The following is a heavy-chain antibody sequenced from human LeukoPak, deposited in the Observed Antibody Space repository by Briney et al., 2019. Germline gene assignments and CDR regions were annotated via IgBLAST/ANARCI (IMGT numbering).Heavy chain of an antibody. CDR2: INHSGST. V-gene: IGHV4-34*01. CDR3: AREYYGDYGNRYYYYYMDV. CDR1: GGSFSGYY. Sequence: PSETLSLTCAVYGGSFSGYYWSWIRQPPGKGLEWIGEINHSGSTNYNPSLKSRVTISVDTSKNQFSLKLSSVTAADTAVYYCAREYYGDYGNRYYYYYMDVWGKGTTVTISS. J-gene: IGHJ6*03. D-gene: IGHD4-17*01.